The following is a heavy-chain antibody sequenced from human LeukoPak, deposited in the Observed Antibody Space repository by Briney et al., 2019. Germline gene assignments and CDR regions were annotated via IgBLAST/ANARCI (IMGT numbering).Heavy chain of an antibody. V-gene: IGHV4-59*01. J-gene: IGHJ3*02. CDR2: IYYSGRA. CDR3: ARVMRYSYGRVGAFDI. Sequence: PSETLSLTCTVSGGSICSYYWSWIRQPPGKGLEWCGYIYYSGRANYNPSLKRRVTISVDTSNNQSSLTLSSVTAADTAVYYCARVMRYSYGRVGAFDIWGQGTMVTVSS. CDR1: GGSICSYY. D-gene: IGHD5-18*01.